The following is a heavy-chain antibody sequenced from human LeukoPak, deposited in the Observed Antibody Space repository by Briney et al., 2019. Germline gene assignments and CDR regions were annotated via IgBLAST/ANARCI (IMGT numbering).Heavy chain of an antibody. D-gene: IGHD6-13*01. V-gene: IGHV4-34*01. CDR1: GGSFSGYY. CDR3: VRRGSSWYFDY. CDR2: INHSGST. Sequence: SETLSLTCAVYGGSFSGYYWSWIRQPPGKGLEWIGEINHSGSTNYNPSLKSRVTISVDTSKNQFSLKLSSVTAADTAVYYCVRRGSSWYFDYWGQGTLVTVSS. J-gene: IGHJ4*02.